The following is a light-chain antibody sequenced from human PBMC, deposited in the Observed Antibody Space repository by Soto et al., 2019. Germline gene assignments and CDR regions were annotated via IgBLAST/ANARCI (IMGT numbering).Light chain of an antibody. J-gene: IGKJ1*01. Sequence: EIVLTQSPGTLSLSPGERATLSFRASQSVTSNYLAWYQQKPGQAPGLLIYDTSTRASGVPDRFSGSGSGTEFTLTISRLEPEDFAVYYCQQYGTSPQTFGQGTKVDIK. V-gene: IGKV3-20*01. CDR2: DTS. CDR3: QQYGTSPQT. CDR1: QSVTSNY.